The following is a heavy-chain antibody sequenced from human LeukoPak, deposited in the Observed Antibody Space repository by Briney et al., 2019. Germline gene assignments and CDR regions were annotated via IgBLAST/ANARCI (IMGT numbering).Heavy chain of an antibody. CDR1: GGSISSCY. D-gene: IGHD3-16*02. J-gene: IGHJ4*02. CDR3: AREVYAEDYVWGSYRWNYFDY. CDR2: IYYSGST. Sequence: KTSETLSLTCTVSGGSISSCYWSWIRQPPGKGLEWIGYIYYSGSTNYNPSLKSRVTISVDTSKNQFSLKLSSVTAADTAVYYCAREVYAEDYVWGSYRWNYFDYWGQGTLVTVSS. V-gene: IGHV4-59*01.